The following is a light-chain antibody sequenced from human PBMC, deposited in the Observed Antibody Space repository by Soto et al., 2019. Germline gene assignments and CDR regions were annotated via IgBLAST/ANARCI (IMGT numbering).Light chain of an antibody. CDR2: SNN. Sequence: QSVLTQPPSASGTPGQRVTISCSGSSSNIGSNTVNWYQQLPGTAPKLLIYSNNPRPSGVPDRFSGSKSGTSASLAISGLQSEDEADYYCAAWDDSLNAPYVFGTGTRSPS. CDR1: SSNIGSNT. CDR3: AAWDDSLNAPYV. J-gene: IGLJ1*01. V-gene: IGLV1-44*01.